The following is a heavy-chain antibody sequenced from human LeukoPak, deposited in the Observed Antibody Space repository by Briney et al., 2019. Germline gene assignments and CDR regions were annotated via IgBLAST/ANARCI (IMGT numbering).Heavy chain of an antibody. J-gene: IGHJ4*02. Sequence: GGSLRLSCAASGFTFSNFGMHWVRQTPGKGLEWLAVIWFDGSNKYYADSVKGRFTISRDNSKNTLYLQMDSLRPEDTALYYCARDESSGSLHFDYWGQGTLVTVSS. D-gene: IGHD3-10*01. CDR1: GFTFSNFG. V-gene: IGHV3-33*01. CDR2: IWFDGSNK. CDR3: ARDESSGSLHFDY.